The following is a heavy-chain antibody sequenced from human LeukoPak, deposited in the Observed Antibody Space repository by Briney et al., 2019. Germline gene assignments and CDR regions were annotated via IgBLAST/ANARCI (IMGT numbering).Heavy chain of an antibody. CDR2: INHSGST. CDR1: GGSFSGYY. J-gene: IGHJ3*02. CDR3: ARLGFLEWLSHAFDI. Sequence: SETLSLTCAVYGGSFSGYYWSWLRQPPGKGLEWIGEINHSGSTNYNPSLKSRVTISVDTSKNQFSLKLSSVTAADTAVYYCARLGFLEWLSHAFDIWGQGTMVTVSS. V-gene: IGHV4-34*01. D-gene: IGHD3-3*01.